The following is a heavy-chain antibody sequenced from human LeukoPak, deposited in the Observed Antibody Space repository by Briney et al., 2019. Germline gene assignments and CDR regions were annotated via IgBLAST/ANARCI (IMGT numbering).Heavy chain of an antibody. CDR3: ARDDERDGYFDY. CDR1: GGSISSYY. J-gene: IGHJ4*02. CDR2: IYYSGST. V-gene: IGHV4-59*01. D-gene: IGHD5-24*01. Sequence: PSETLSLTCTVSGGSISSYYWSWIRQPPGQGLEWLGYIYYSGSTNYNPSLKSRVTISVDTSKNQFSLKLSSVTAADTAVYYCARDDERDGYFDYWGQGTLVTVSS.